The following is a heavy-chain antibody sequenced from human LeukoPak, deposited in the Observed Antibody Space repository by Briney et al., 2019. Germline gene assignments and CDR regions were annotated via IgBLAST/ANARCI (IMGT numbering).Heavy chain of an antibody. V-gene: IGHV3-23*01. J-gene: IGHJ4*02. Sequence: PRGSLRLSCAASGFTFSSYAMSWVRQAPGKGLEWVSAISGSGGSTYYADSVKGRFTISRDNSKNTLYLQMNSLRAEDTAVYYCAKEVAHFVSVGYFDYWGQGTLVTVSS. CDR2: ISGSGGST. CDR3: AKEVAHFVSVGYFDY. D-gene: IGHD2-21*01. CDR1: GFTFSSYA.